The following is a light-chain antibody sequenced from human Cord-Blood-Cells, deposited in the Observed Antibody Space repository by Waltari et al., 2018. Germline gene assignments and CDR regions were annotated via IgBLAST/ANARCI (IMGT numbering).Light chain of an antibody. Sequence: QSALTQPASVSGSPAQSITIPCTGTSSDVGGYNYVSWYQQHPGKAPKLMIYDVSNRPSGVSNRFSGSKSGNTASLTISGLQAEDEADYYCSSYTSSSTPWVFGGGTKLTVL. J-gene: IGLJ3*02. CDR1: SSDVGGYNY. V-gene: IGLV2-14*01. CDR3: SSYTSSSTPWV. CDR2: DVS.